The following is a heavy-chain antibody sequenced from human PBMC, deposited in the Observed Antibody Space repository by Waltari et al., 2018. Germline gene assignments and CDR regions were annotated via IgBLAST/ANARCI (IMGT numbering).Heavy chain of an antibody. CDR3: ATDLRFLEWLVDYYGMDV. Sequence: QVQLVQSGAEVKKPGASVKVSCKVSGYTLTELSMHWVRQAPGKGLEWMGGFDPEDVETIYAKKFQGRVTMTEDTSTDTAYMELSSLRSEDTAVYYCATDLRFLEWLVDYYGMDVWGQGTTVTVSS. CDR2: FDPEDVET. D-gene: IGHD3-3*01. CDR1: GYTLTELS. J-gene: IGHJ6*02. V-gene: IGHV1-24*01.